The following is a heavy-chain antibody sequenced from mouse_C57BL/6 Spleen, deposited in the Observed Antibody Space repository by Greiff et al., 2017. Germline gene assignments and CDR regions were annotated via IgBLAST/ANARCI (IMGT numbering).Heavy chain of an antibody. J-gene: IGHJ4*01. CDR2: ISSGGSYP. CDR3: ARPPTVVATDYAMDY. V-gene: IGHV5-6*01. D-gene: IGHD1-1*01. Sequence: EVQLVESGGDLVKPGGSLKLSCAASGFTFSSYGMSWVRQTPDKRLEWVATISSGGSYPYYPDSVKGRFTISRDNAKNTLYLQMSSLKSEDTAMYYCARPPTVVATDYAMDYWGQGTSVTVSS. CDR1: GFTFSSYG.